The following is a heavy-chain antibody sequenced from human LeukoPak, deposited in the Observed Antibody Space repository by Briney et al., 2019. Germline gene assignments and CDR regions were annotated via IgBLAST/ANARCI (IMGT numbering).Heavy chain of an antibody. CDR2: IYSRGNT. V-gene: IGHV4-4*08. CDR1: GGTISTYH. CDR3: ARDRAHYYTDF. J-gene: IGHJ6*03. Sequence: SETLSLTCTVSGGTISTYHWSWIRQPPGKGLEWIGYIYSRGNTTYNPSLKSRVTISADMSKKQFSLELNSVTAADTAVYYCARDRAHYYTDFWGKGTTVTVSS.